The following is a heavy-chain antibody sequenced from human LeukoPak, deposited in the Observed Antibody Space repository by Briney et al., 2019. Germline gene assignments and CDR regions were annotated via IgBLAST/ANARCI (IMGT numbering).Heavy chain of an antibody. D-gene: IGHD1-1*01. V-gene: IGHV3-23*01. CDR1: GFTFSSYA. CDR3: AKPRAMTTGVGRYFDL. Sequence: GGSLRLSCAASGFTFSSYAMSWVRQAPGKGLDWVSAISGGGEDTYYPNSVKGRFTISRDNSKNTLYLQMNSLGAEDTAIYYRAKPRAMTTGVGRYFDLWGRGTLVTVSS. CDR2: ISGGGEDT. J-gene: IGHJ2*01.